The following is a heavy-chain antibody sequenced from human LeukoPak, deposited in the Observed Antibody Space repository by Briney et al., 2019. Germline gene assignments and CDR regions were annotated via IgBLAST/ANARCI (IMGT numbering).Heavy chain of an antibody. CDR3: ARDLSGYCGSTSCLSYEFDY. CDR2: INPNSGGT. J-gene: IGHJ4*02. CDR1: GYTFTGYY. D-gene: IGHD2-2*01. V-gene: IGHV1-2*02. Sequence: ASVKVSCKASGYTFTGYYMHWVRQAPGQGLEWMGWINPNSGGTNYAQKFQGRVTMTRDTSISTAYMELSRLRSDDTAVYYCARDLSGYCGSTSCLSYEFDYWGQGTLVTVSS.